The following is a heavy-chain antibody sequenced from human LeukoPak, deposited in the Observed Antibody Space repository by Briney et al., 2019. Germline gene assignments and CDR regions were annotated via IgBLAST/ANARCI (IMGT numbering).Heavy chain of an antibody. CDR1: GFTFSSYS. J-gene: IGHJ4*02. D-gene: IGHD6-13*01. V-gene: IGHV3-21*01. CDR3: ARDQVVAALDY. CDR2: ISSSSSYI. Sequence: GGSLRLSCAASGFTFSSYSMNWVRQAPGEGLEWVSSISSSSSYIYYADSVKGRFTISRDNAKNSLYLQMNSLRAEDTAVYYCARDQVVAALDYWGQGTLVTVSS.